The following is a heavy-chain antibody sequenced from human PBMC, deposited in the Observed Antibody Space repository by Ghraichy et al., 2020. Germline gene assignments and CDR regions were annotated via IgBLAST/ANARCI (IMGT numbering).Heavy chain of an antibody. J-gene: IGHJ6*03. CDR3: AMSSPRPTYGSGSYYYYYYYYMDV. Sequence: SETLSLTCAVYGGSFSGYYWSWIRQPPGKGLEWIGEINHSGSTNYNPSLKSRVTISIDTSKNQFSLKLSSVTAADTAVYYCAMSSPRPTYGSGSYYYYYYYYMDVWGKGTTVTVSS. V-gene: IGHV4-34*01. CDR2: INHSGST. CDR1: GGSFSGYY. D-gene: IGHD3-10*01.